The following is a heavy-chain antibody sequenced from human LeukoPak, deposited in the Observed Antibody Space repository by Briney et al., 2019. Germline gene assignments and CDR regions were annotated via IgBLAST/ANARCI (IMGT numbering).Heavy chain of an antibody. CDR2: ISGSGGST. Sequence: GGSLRLSCAASGFTFSSYAMSWVRQAPGKGLEWVSAISGSGGSTYYADSVKGRFTISRDNSKNTLYLQMNSLRAEDTAVYYCGRGLFVWGSYHNFDYWGQGTLVTVSS. V-gene: IGHV3-23*01. J-gene: IGHJ4*02. CDR1: GFTFSSYA. D-gene: IGHD3-16*02. CDR3: GRGLFVWGSYHNFDY.